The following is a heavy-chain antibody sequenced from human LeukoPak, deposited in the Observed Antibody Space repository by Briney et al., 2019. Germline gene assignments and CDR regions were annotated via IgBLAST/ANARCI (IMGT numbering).Heavy chain of an antibody. D-gene: IGHD3-3*01. CDR2: ISAYNGNT. Sequence: ASVKVSCKASGYTFTSYAMHWVRQAPGQRLEWMGWISAYNGNTNYAQKLQGRVTMTTDTSTSTAYMELRSLRSDDTAVYYCARGITIFGVVIPLDYWGQGTLVTVSS. J-gene: IGHJ4*02. V-gene: IGHV1-18*01. CDR3: ARGITIFGVVIPLDY. CDR1: GYTFTSYA.